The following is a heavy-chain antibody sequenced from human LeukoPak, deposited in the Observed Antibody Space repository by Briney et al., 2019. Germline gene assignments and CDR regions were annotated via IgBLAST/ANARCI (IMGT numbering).Heavy chain of an antibody. D-gene: IGHD5-18*01. J-gene: IGHJ6*02. V-gene: IGHV3-7*05. Sequence: PGRSLRLSCAASGFTFSSYGMNWVRQAPGKGLEWVANIKEDGSEKYYVDSVKGRFTISRDNAKNSLFLQMNSLRVDDTAVYYCARAGYSYTWPPSYYYGMDVWGQGTTVTASS. CDR2: IKEDGSEK. CDR1: GFTFSSYG. CDR3: ARAGYSYTWPPSYYYGMDV.